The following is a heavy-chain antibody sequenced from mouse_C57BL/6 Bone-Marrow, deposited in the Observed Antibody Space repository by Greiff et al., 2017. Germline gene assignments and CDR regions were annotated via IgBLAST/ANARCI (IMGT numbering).Heavy chain of an antibody. V-gene: IGHV2-9-1*01. Sequence: VQGVESGPGLVAPSQSLSITCTVSGFSLTSYAISWVRQPPGKGLEWLGVIWPGGGTNYNSALKSRLSISKDNSKRQVFLKMNSLQTDDTARYYCGRKGVVAEYAMDYWGQGTSVTVSS. D-gene: IGHD1-1*01. CDR3: GRKGVVAEYAMDY. CDR1: GFSLTSYA. CDR2: IWPGGGT. J-gene: IGHJ4*01.